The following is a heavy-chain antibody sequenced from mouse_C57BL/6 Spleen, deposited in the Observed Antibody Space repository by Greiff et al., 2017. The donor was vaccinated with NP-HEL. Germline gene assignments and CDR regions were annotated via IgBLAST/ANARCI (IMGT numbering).Heavy chain of an antibody. CDR1: GFTFSSYA. CDR3: ARGRSFDY. J-gene: IGHJ2*01. Sequence: DVKLVESGGGLVKPGGSLKLSCAASGFTFSSYAMSWVRQTPEKRLEWVATISDGGSYTYYPDNVKGRFTISRDNAKNNLYLQMSHLKSEDTAMYYCARGRSFDYWGQGTTLTVSS. V-gene: IGHV5-4*03. CDR2: ISDGGSYT.